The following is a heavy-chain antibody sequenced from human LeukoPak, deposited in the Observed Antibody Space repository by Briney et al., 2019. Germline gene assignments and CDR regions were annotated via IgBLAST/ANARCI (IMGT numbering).Heavy chain of an antibody. CDR1: GYTFTSYG. CDR2: ISTYNGNT. CDR3: AREGDLNWFDP. V-gene: IGHV1-18*01. Sequence: GASVKVSCKASGYTFTSYGISWVRQAPGQGLEWMGWISTYNGNTNYAQNLQGRVTMTTDTSTSTAYMELRSLRSDDAAVYYCAREGDLNWFDPWGQGTLVTVSS. J-gene: IGHJ5*02. D-gene: IGHD2-21*02.